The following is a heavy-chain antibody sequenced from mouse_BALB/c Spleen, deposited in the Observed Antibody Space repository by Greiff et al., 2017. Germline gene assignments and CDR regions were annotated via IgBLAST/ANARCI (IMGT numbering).Heavy chain of an antibody. CDR3: AILYDYDVHFDY. V-gene: IGHV3-2*02. Sequence: EVMLVESGPGLVKPSQSLSLTCTVTGYSITSDYAWNWIRQFPGNKLEWMGYISYSGSTSYNPSLKSRISITRDTSKNQFFLQLNSVTTEDTATYYCAILYDYDVHFDYWGQGTTLTVSS. D-gene: IGHD2-4*01. J-gene: IGHJ2*01. CDR1: GYSITSDYA. CDR2: ISYSGST.